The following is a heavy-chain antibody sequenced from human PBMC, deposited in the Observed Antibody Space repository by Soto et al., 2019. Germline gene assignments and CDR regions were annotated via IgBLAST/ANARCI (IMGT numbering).Heavy chain of an antibody. CDR2: IIPIFGTA. V-gene: IGHV1-69*12. CDR3: ARDSTSGSYYYYYGMDV. D-gene: IGHD1-26*01. Sequence: QVQLVQSGAEVKKPGSSVKVSCKASGGTFSSYAISWVRQAPGQGLEWMGGIIPIFGTANYAQKFQGRVTITADESTRTAYMELSSLRSEDTAVYYCARDSTSGSYYYYYGMDVWGQGTTVTVSS. CDR1: GGTFSSYA. J-gene: IGHJ6*02.